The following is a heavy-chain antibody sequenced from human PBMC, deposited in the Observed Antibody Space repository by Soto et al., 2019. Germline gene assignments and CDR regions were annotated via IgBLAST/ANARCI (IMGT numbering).Heavy chain of an antibody. CDR3: AKDAITMVRGVQLRYQYGMDV. D-gene: IGHD3-10*01. Sequence: PGGSLRLSCAVSGFTFSSYGMHWVRQAPGKGLEWVAVILYDGSNKYYSDSVKGRFTISRDNSKNTVYLQMNSLRAEDTAVYYCAKDAITMVRGVQLRYQYGMDVWGQGTTVTVSS. J-gene: IGHJ6*02. CDR1: GFTFSSYG. V-gene: IGHV3-30*18. CDR2: ILYDGSNK.